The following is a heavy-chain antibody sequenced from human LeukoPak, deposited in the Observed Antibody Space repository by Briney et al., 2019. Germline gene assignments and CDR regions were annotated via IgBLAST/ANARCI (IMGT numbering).Heavy chain of an antibody. D-gene: IGHD1-1*01. V-gene: IGHV3-21*01. CDR1: GFTFISYT. Sequence: PGGSLRLSCAASGFTFISYTMSWVRQTPGKGLEWVSSISSSGNYIYYADSVKGRFTVSRDNAKNLLFLQMNSLRDEDTAVYYCARERLDPEYWGQGTPVTVSS. CDR2: ISSSGNYI. CDR3: ARERLDPEY. J-gene: IGHJ4*02.